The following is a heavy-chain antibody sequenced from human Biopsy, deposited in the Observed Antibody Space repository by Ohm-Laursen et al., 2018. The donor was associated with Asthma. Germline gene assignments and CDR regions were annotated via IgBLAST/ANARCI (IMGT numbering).Heavy chain of an antibody. J-gene: IGHJ4*02. Sequence: ASVKVSCKVSGYSLTDLSMHWVRQAPGQGLEWMGGHDHEEGGTVNARRFQGRVTMTEDTSTVTAYMELSSLSSDDTAVYYCASDFPKDYVRYNFQFWGQGTLVTVSS. CDR3: ASDFPKDYVRYNFQF. V-gene: IGHV1-24*01. CDR1: GYSLTDLS. D-gene: IGHD4-17*01. CDR2: HDHEEGGT.